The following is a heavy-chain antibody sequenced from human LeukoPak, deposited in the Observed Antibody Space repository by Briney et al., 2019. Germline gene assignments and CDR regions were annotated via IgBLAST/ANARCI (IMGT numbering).Heavy chain of an antibody. V-gene: IGHV4-39*07. D-gene: IGHD3-10*01. CDR1: GGSVSNRPYY. J-gene: IGHJ4*02. CDR3: ARGSGYYYGLDN. CDR2: MYNSGST. Sequence: SETLSLTCTVSGGSVSNRPYYWGWLRQPPGKGLEWIGAMYNSGSTYYNLSLKSRVTVSLDTSKNQFSLKLTSVFAADTAVYYCARGSGYYYGLDNWGQGILVTVSS.